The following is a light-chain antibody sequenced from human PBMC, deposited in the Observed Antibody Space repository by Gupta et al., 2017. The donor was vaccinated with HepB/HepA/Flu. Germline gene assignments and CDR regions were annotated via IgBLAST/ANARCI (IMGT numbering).Light chain of an antibody. CDR2: DDS. CDR1: NIGAKS. V-gene: IGLV3-21*02. J-gene: IGLJ2*01. CDR3: QVWDGSSDHRVV. Sequence: SYVLTQPPSVSVAPGQTARSTCGGNNIGAKSDLWYQQKPGQAPLLLFNDDSDRRSGVPPRFSCATSGDAATLLISSVEAGDEADDYYQVWDGSSDHRVVFGGGTKLTVL.